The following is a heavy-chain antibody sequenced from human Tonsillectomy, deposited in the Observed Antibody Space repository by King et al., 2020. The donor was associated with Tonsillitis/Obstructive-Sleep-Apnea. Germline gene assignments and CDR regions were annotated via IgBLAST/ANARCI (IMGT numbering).Heavy chain of an antibody. CDR1: GYTFTSYA. Sequence: AQLVQSGAEVKKPGASVKVSCKASGYTFTSYAMHWVRRAPGQRLDWVGGINAGNGNTKYLQKFQGRVTITRDTSAGTAYMELSSLRSEDTAVYYCARNTKHITIFGVVLSNWFDPWGQGTLVTVSS. J-gene: IGHJ5*02. V-gene: IGHV1-3*01. CDR2: INAGNGNT. CDR3: ARNTKHITIFGVVLSNWFDP. D-gene: IGHD3-3*01.